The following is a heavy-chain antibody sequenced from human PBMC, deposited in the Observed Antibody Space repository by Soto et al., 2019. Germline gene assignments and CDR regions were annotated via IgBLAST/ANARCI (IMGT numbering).Heavy chain of an antibody. CDR1: GFTFSSYG. Sequence: QVQLVESGGGVVQPGRSLRLSCGASGFTFSSYGMHWVRQAPGKGLEWVAVISYDGSNKYYADSVKGRFTISRDNSKNTLYLQMNSLRAEDTAVYYCAKDGGYYYDSSGIDYWGQGTLVTVSS. V-gene: IGHV3-30*18. D-gene: IGHD3-22*01. J-gene: IGHJ4*02. CDR2: ISYDGSNK. CDR3: AKDGGYYYDSSGIDY.